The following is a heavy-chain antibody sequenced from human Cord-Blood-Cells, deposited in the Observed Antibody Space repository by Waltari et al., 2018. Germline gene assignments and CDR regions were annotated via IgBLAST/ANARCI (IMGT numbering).Heavy chain of an antibody. CDR3: AKGTDFWSGYYYYYYGMDV. CDR1: GFTFSSYG. V-gene: IGHV3-30*02. CDR2: IRYDGSNK. J-gene: IGHJ6*02. D-gene: IGHD3-3*01. Sequence: QVQLVESGGGVVQPGGSLRLSCAASGFTFSSYGMHWVRQAPGKGLEWVAFIRYDGSNKYYADSVKGRFTISRENSKNTLYLQMNSLRAEDTAVYYCAKGTDFWSGYYYYYYGMDVWGQGTTVTVSS.